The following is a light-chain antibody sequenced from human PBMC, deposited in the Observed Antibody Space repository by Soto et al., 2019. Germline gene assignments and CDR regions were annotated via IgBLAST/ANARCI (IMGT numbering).Light chain of an antibody. CDR2: GAS. J-gene: IGKJ4*01. CDR1: QSVSSSY. V-gene: IGKV3-20*01. CDR3: QQYGSSPKT. Sequence: EIVLTQSPGTLSLSPGERATLSCRASQSVSSSYLARYQQKPGQAPRLLIYGASSRATGIPDRFSGSGSGTDFTLTISRLEPEDFAVYYCQQYGSSPKTFGGGTKVDIK.